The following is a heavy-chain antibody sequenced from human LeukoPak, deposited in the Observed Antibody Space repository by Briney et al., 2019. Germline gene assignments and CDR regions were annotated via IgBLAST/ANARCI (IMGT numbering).Heavy chain of an antibody. CDR3: AREGGPMIVVAYFDY. CDR2: ISSSGSTI. D-gene: IGHD3-22*01. J-gene: IGHJ4*02. Sequence: GGSLRLSCAASGFTFSDYYMSWIRQAPGKGLEWVSYISSSGSTIYYADSVKGRFTISRDNAKNSLHLQMNSLRAEDTAVYYCAREGGPMIVVAYFDYWGQGTLVTVSS. CDR1: GFTFSDYY. V-gene: IGHV3-11*01.